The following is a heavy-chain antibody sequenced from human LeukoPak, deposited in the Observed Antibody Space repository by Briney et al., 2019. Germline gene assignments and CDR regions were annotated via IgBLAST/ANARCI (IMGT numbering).Heavy chain of an antibody. D-gene: IGHD2-2*01. J-gene: IGHJ6*03. Sequence: GGSLRLSCEGSGFTFSGYYMSWIRQAPGKGLEWVSYINPSGSTIYYADSVKGRFTISRDNAKKSLDLQMYSLRAEDTAVYCCARVRGSGFCSGSSCAKDPGYYYYMDVWGKGTTATVSS. V-gene: IGHV3-11*01. CDR2: INPSGSTI. CDR1: GFTFSGYY. CDR3: ARVRGSGFCSGSSCAKDPGYYYYMDV.